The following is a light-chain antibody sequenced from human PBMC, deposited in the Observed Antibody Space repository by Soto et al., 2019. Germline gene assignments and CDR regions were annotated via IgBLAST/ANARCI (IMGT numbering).Light chain of an antibody. J-gene: IGLJ1*01. V-gene: IGLV2-14*01. CDR1: SSDVGGYNY. CDR2: EVS. CDR3: CSYTTIIADG. Sequence: QSVLTQPASVSGSPGQSITISCTGTSSDVGGYNYVSWYQQHPGKAPKLMIYEVSNRPSGVSNRFSGSKSGNTASLTISGLQAEDEADYFCCSYTTIIADGFGSWTNVTVL.